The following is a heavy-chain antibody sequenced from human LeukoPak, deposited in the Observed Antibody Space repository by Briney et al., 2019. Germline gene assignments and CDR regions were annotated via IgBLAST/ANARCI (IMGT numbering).Heavy chain of an antibody. CDR3: ARDCSSTSVWPYYYYGMDV. CDR2: IYYSGST. V-gene: IGHV4-59*01. CDR1: GCSISSYY. Sequence: SETLSLTCTVSGCSISSYYWSWIRQPPGKGLEWIGYIYYSGSTNYNPSLKSRVTISVATSQTQFSPNLSSVTAADTAVYYCARDCSSTSVWPYYYYGMDVWGQGTPVTVSS. D-gene: IGHD2-2*01. J-gene: IGHJ6*02.